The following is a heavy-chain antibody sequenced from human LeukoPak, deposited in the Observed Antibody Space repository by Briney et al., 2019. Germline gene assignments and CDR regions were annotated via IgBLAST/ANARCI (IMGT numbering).Heavy chain of an antibody. D-gene: IGHD5-18*01. J-gene: IGHJ4*02. Sequence: RAGRSLRLSCAASGFTFSSYGMHWVRQAPGKGLEWVAVISYDGSNKYYADSVKGRFTISRDNSKNTLYLQMNSLRAEDTAVYYYAKDRDTAMVPLDYWGQGTLVTVSS. CDR1: GFTFSSYG. CDR3: AKDRDTAMVPLDY. CDR2: ISYDGSNK. V-gene: IGHV3-30*18.